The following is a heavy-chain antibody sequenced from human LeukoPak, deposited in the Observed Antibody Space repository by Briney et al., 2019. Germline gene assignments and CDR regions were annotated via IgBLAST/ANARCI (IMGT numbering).Heavy chain of an antibody. CDR2: MDPKSGDT. V-gene: IGHV1-2*02. J-gene: IGHJ3*01. D-gene: IGHD2-15*01. CDR3: ATKGGLTPNTLAM. CDR1: GYDFTVYY. Sequence: ASVKVSCKASGYDFTVYYMHWVRQAPGPRLEWMGWMDPKSGDTIYAPKFQGRVSMTADTSIATAYMQLTSLAFDDSAIYYCATKGGLTPNTLAMWGPGTIVTVSS.